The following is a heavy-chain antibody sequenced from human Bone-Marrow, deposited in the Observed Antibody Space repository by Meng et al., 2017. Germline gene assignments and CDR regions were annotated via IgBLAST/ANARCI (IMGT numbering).Heavy chain of an antibody. V-gene: IGHV4-34*01. Sequence: QWGAGLLKPSETLSLTCAVYGGSFSGYYWSWIRQPPGKGLEWIGEINHSGSTNYNPSLKSRVTISVDTSKNQFSLKLSSVTAADTAVYYCARAPTSGQWLARKFDYWGQGTLVTVSS. CDR3: ARAPTSGQWLARKFDY. CDR1: GGSFSGYY. J-gene: IGHJ4*02. CDR2: INHSGST. D-gene: IGHD6-19*01.